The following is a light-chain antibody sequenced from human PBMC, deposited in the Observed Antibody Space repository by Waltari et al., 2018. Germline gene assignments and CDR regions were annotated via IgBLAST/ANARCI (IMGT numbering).Light chain of an antibody. CDR2: KTS. J-gene: IGKJ1*01. V-gene: IGKV1-5*03. CDR3: QHYSTYSWT. CDR1: QSGRRC. Sequence: TCRGRQSGRRCLVWYQQKPGEAPKLLIYKTSTLESGVPSRFSGSGSGTEFSLTISSLQPDDFATYYCQHYSTYSWTFGQGTKLEIK.